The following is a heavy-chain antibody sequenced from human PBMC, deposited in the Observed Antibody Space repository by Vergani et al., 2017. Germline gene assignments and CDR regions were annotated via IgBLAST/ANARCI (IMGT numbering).Heavy chain of an antibody. J-gene: IGHJ4*02. Sequence: EVQLVESGGGLVKPGGSLRLSCAASVFPFSSYCMSWVRPAPGKGLEWVANIKQDGSEKYYVDSVKGRFTISRDNAKNSLYLQMNSLRAEDTAVYYCARDRGGGKAAAGTRDYWGQGTLVTVSS. D-gene: IGHD6-13*01. V-gene: IGHV3-7*03. CDR3: ARDRGGGKAAAGTRDY. CDR1: VFPFSSYC. CDR2: IKQDGSEK.